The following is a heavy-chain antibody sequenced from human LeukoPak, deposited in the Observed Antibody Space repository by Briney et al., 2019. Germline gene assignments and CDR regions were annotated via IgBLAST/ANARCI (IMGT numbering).Heavy chain of an antibody. CDR2: THDSGST. J-gene: IGHJ4*02. CDR3: ARMLDSYNSDYFDY. Sequence: SETLSLTCTVSGVSIRGYYWNWIRQSPGKGLEWIGYTHDSGSTNYSPSLQSRVTISLHTSKNQFSLRLSSVTAADTAVYYCARMLDSYNSDYFDYWGQGTLVTVSS. D-gene: IGHD5-18*01. CDR1: GVSIRGYY. V-gene: IGHV4-59*01.